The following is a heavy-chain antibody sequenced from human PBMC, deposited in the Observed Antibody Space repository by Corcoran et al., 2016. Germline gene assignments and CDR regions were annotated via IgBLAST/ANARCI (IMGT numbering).Heavy chain of an antibody. CDR1: GFTFSSYT. Sequence: EVQLVESGGGLVQPGGSLRLSCAASGFTFSSYTMNWVRQAPGKGLEWISYISDSSSTIYYADSVKGRFNISRDDAKNSLYLQMNSLRDEDTAGYYGVRDGSRDIVGDYYFDYWGQGTLVAVSS. V-gene: IGHV3-48*02. J-gene: IGHJ4*02. D-gene: IGHD1-26*01. CDR3: VRDGSRDIVGDYYFDY. CDR2: ISDSSSTI.